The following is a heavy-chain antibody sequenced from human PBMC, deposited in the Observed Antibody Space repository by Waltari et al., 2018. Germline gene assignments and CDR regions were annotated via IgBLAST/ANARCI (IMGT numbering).Heavy chain of an antibody. V-gene: IGHV4-39*01. CDR3: ARHWKKSGYRFDP. Sequence: QLQLQESGPGLVKPSETLSLTCTVSGGSISSSSYYWGWIRQSPGKGLEWIGSIYYSGRTYENPTLKSRGTLSGDTSKNQCSLKLSSVTAADTAVYYCARHWKKSGYRFDPWGQGTLVTVSS. J-gene: IGHJ5*02. CDR1: GGSISSSSYY. CDR2: IYYSGRT. D-gene: IGHD5-12*01.